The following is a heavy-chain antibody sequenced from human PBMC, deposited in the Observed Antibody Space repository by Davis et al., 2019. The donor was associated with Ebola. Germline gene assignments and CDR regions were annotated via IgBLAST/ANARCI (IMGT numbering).Heavy chain of an antibody. Sequence: PGGSLRLSCAASGFTFSNAWMSWVRQAPGKGLECVSSLCTSISTIYYADSVKGRFTISRDNAKNSLYMQRNSLRDEDTAVYYCARSRALVYYDSSGFGYWGQGTLVTVSS. CDR1: GFTFSNAW. V-gene: IGHV3-48*02. J-gene: IGHJ4*02. CDR3: ARSRALVYYDSSGFGY. D-gene: IGHD3-22*01. CDR2: LCTSISTI.